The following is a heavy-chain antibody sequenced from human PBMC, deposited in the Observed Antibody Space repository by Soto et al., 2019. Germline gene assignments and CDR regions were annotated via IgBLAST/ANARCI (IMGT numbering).Heavy chain of an antibody. J-gene: IGHJ6*03. CDR3: ARDGAFPPPELQDYYYYMDV. CDR1: GYTFTSYY. Sequence: ASVKVSCKTSGYTFTSYYMHWVRQAPGQGLEWMGIINPSGGSTSYAQKFQGRVTMTRDTSTSTVYMELSSLRSEDTAVYYCARDGAFPPPELQDYYYYMDVWGKGTTVTVSS. CDR2: INPSGGST. D-gene: IGHD3-10*01. V-gene: IGHV1-46*03.